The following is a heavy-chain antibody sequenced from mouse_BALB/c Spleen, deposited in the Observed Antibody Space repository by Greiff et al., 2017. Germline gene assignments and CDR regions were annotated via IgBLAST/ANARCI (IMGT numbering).Heavy chain of an antibody. D-gene: IGHD1-2*01. CDR3: ASYYGYWMDY. CDR1: GFTFSSYA. Sequence: EVMLVESGGGLVKPGGSLKLSCAASGFTFSSYAMSWVRQSPEKRLEWVAEISSGGSYTYYPDTVTGRFTISRDNAKNTLYLEMSSLRSEDTAMYYCASYYGYWMDYWGQGTSVTVSS. V-gene: IGHV5-9-4*01. CDR2: ISSGGSYT. J-gene: IGHJ4*01.